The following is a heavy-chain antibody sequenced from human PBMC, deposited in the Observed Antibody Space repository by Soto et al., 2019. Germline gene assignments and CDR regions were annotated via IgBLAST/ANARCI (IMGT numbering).Heavy chain of an antibody. CDR2: IYYIGTT. CDR1: GGSISSSSYY. Sequence: QLQLQESGPGLVKPSETLSLTCTVSGGSISSSSYYWGWIRQPPGKGLEWIGSIYYIGTTYYQPSTKSRVTISVDTSKNPFSRKLSAVTAADTAVYYCARRVAGAGTDYWGQGTLVTVSS. D-gene: IGHD6-13*01. CDR3: ARRVAGAGTDY. J-gene: IGHJ4*02. V-gene: IGHV4-39*01.